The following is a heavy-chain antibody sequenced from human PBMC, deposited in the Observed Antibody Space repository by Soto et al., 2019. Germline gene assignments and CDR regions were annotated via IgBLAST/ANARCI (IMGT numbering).Heavy chain of an antibody. D-gene: IGHD2-15*01. CDR3: ARGRYCLTGRCFPNWFDS. Sequence: SETLSLTCSVSGDSISTVDYFWAWIRQPPGQALEYIGSIYKSATTYYNPSFEGRVSISLDTSKSHFSLNVTSVTAADTAVYFCARGRYCLTGRCFPNWFDSWGQGTLVTVSS. J-gene: IGHJ5*01. V-gene: IGHV4-30-4*01. CDR2: IYKSATT. CDR1: GDSISTVDYF.